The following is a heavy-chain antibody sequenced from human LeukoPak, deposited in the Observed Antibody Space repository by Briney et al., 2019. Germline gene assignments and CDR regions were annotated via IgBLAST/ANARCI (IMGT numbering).Heavy chain of an antibody. D-gene: IGHD3-22*01. CDR1: GFTFDDYA. V-gene: IGHV3-9*01. CDR3: AKDINYYDSSFDY. J-gene: IGHJ4*02. Sequence: PGGSLRLSCAASGFTFDDYAMHWVRQAPGKGLEWVSGISWNSGSKGYADSVKGRFTISRDNAKNSLYLQMNSLRAEDTALYYCAKDINYYDSSFDYWGQGTLVTVSS. CDR2: ISWNSGSK.